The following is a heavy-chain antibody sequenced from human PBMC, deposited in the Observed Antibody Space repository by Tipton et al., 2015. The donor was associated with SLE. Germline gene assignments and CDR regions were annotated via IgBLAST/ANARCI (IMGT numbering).Heavy chain of an antibody. CDR1: GGSISSGGYS. J-gene: IGHJ4*02. CDR2: IYHSGST. V-gene: IGHV4-30-2*02. CDR3: ARAVVVAAAFDY. D-gene: IGHD2-15*01. Sequence: TLSLTCAVSGGSISSGGYSWSWIRQPPGKGLEWIGYIYHSGSTYYNPSLKSRVTISVDRSKNQFSLKLSSVTAADTAVYYCARAVVVAAAFDYWGQGTLVTVSS.